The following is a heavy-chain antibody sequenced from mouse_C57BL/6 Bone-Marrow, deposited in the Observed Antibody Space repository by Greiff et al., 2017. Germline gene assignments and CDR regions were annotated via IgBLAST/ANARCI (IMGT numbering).Heavy chain of an antibody. CDR2: IWSGGST. CDR1: GFSLTSYG. V-gene: IGHV2-2*01. Sequence: VQLQQSGPGLVQPSQSLSITCTVSGFSLTSYGVHWVRQSPGQGLEWLGVIWSGGSTDYNAAFISRLSISKDNSKSQVFFKMNSLQADDTAIYYCATQYFDVWGTGTTVTVSS. J-gene: IGHJ1*03. CDR3: ATQYFDV.